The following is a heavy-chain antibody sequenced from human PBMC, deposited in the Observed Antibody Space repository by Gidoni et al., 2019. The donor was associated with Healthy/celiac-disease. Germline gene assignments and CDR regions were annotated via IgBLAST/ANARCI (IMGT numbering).Heavy chain of an antibody. CDR1: GFTFSSYA. CDR3: AKAPGVVVPAAIHRNWFDP. Sequence: EVQLLESGGGLVQPGGSLRLSCAASGFTFSSYAMSWVRQAPGKGLEWVSAISGSGGSTYYADSVKGRFTISRDNSKNTLYLQMNSLRAEDTAVYYCAKAPGVVVPAAIHRNWFDPWGQGTLVTVSS. CDR2: ISGSGGST. D-gene: IGHD2-2*02. J-gene: IGHJ5*02. V-gene: IGHV3-23*01.